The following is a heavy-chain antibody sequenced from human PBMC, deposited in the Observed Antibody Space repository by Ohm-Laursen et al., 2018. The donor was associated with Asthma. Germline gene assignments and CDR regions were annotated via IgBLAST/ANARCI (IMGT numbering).Heavy chain of an antibody. Sequence: SDTLSLTCTVSGGSVSSGSYYWSWIRQPPGKGLEWIGYIYYSGSTNYNPSLKSRVTISVDTSKNQFSLKLSSVTAADTAVYYCARVVVESGYLEEYYYYYGMDVWGQGTTVTVSS. V-gene: IGHV4-61*01. CDR1: GGSVSSGSYY. CDR2: IYYSGST. D-gene: IGHD2-15*01. CDR3: ARVVVESGYLEEYYYYYGMDV. J-gene: IGHJ6*02.